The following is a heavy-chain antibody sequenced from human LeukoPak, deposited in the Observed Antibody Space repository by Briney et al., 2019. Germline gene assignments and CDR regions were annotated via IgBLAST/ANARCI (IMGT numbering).Heavy chain of an antibody. J-gene: IGHJ4*02. V-gene: IGHV1-58*02. D-gene: IGHD2-2*01. CDR1: GFTFTSSA. Sequence: SVKVSCKASGFTFTSSAMQWVRQARGQRLEWIGWIVVGSGNTNYAQKFQERVTITRDMSTSTAYMELSSLRSEDTAVYYCARVVWYQLPHFDYWGQGTLVTVSS. CDR3: ARVVWYQLPHFDY. CDR2: IVVGSGNT.